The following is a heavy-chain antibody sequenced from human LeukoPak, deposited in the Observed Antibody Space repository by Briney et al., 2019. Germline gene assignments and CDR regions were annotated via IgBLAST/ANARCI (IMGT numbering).Heavy chain of an antibody. CDR2: IYPGDSDT. J-gene: IGHJ4*02. V-gene: IGHV5-51*01. CDR3: ARGGKHYDSSGYYLRS. CDR1: GYIFTSYW. Sequence: GESLKISCKGSGYIFTSYWIGWVRQMPGKGLEWMGIIYPGDSDTRYSPSSQGQVTISADKSISTAYLQWSSLKASDTAMYYCARGGKHYDSSGYYLRSWGQGTLVTVSS. D-gene: IGHD3-22*01.